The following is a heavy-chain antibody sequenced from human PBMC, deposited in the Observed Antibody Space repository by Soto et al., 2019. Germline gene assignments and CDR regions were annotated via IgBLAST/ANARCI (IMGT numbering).Heavy chain of an antibody. V-gene: IGHV1-18*04. CDR3: ERAKQYSTSGLYWFDL. Sequence: AALKVSCKASGYTCTSCGITWGGRPPGEDIEWMGWMIAYNGDTNSAQSLQGRVTMTTATSTTTVSIELKNINLDATAAYYCERAKQYSTSGLYWFDLWGQGTLVTVSS. CDR1: GYTCTSCG. CDR2: MIAYNGDT. J-gene: IGHJ5*02. D-gene: IGHD6-6*01.